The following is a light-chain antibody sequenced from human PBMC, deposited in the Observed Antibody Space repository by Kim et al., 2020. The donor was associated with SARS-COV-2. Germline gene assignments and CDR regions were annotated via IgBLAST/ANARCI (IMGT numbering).Light chain of an antibody. Sequence: SSELTQDPAVSVALGQTVRITCQGDSLRSYYASWYQQKPGQAPVLVIYGKNNRPSGIPDRFSGSRSGNTASLTITGAQAEDEADYYCNSRDSSGNNVVFGGGTQLTVL. J-gene: IGLJ2*01. CDR1: SLRSYY. CDR3: NSRDSSGNNVV. V-gene: IGLV3-19*01. CDR2: GKN.